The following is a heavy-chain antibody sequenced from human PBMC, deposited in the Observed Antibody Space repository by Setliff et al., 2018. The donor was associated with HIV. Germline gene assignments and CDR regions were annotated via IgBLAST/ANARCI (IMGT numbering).Heavy chain of an antibody. V-gene: IGHV1-69*10. CDR1: GGTFSTYA. D-gene: IGHD2-2*01. J-gene: IGHJ5*02. CDR2: IIPTLGVA. CDR3: ARLRGRIVVPSAMPS. Sequence: SVKVSCKASGGTFSTYAISWVRQVPGRGLEWVGGIIPTLGVAHNAQKFQGRVTITADKSTNTAFMELSSLRSEDTAVYYCARLRGRIVVPSAMPSWGQGTLVTVSS.